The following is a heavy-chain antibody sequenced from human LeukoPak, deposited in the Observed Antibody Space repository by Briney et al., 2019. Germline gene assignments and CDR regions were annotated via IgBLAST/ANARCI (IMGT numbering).Heavy chain of an antibody. CDR2: VNQGGTEK. J-gene: IGHJ6*03. CDR1: GFTFSTQW. CDR3: ARDHYFYYMDA. Sequence: GGSLRLSCEASGFTFSTQWMSWVRQAPGKGLEWVAIVNQGGTEKYYVDSVKGRFTISGDNAENSLYLQMNSLRAEDTAVYYCARDHYFYYMDAWGKGTTVTVSS. V-gene: IGHV3-7*01.